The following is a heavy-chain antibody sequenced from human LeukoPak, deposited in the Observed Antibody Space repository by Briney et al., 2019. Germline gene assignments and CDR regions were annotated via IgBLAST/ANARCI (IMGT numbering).Heavy chain of an antibody. CDR3: AREGSGSSTDAFDI. CDR2: IYYSGST. Sequence: SETLSLTCTVSGGSISSYYWSWIRQPPGKGLEWIGYIYYSGSTNYNPSLKSRVTISVDTSKNQFSLKLSSVTAADTAVYYCAREGSGSSTDAFDIWGQGTMVTVSS. J-gene: IGHJ3*02. V-gene: IGHV4-59*12. D-gene: IGHD3-10*01. CDR1: GGSISSYY.